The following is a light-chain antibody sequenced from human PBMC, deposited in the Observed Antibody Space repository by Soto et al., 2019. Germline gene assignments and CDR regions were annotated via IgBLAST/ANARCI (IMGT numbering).Light chain of an antibody. CDR2: GAS. Sequence: EIVLTQSPGTLSLSPGEIATLFFRASQSVGSSYLAWYQHKPGQAPRLLIYGASSRATGTPDRFSGSGSGTDFTLTINRLEPEDFALYYCQQYGSSPPTFGQGTKVDIK. CDR1: QSVGSSY. V-gene: IGKV3-20*01. CDR3: QQYGSSPPT. J-gene: IGKJ1*01.